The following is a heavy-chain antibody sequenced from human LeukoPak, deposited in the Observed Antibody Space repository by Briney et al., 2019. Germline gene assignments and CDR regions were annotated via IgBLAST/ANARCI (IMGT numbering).Heavy chain of an antibody. J-gene: IGHJ4*02. V-gene: IGHV5-51*01. CDR2: ISPENSDT. CDR1: GNCFTNNW. D-gene: IGHD2-2*01. CDR3: VKLRNNVYETSPWDPDY. Sequence: GESLKIPCKGSGNCFTNNWIAWVRQMPGKGLEWMGIISPENSDTHYSPAFQGQVTISVDRSIITAYLQWNSLKASDTAMYYCVKLRNNVYETSPWDPDYWGQGTLVTVSS.